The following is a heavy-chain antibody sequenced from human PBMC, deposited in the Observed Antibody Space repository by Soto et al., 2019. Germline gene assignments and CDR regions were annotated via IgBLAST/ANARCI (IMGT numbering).Heavy chain of an antibody. CDR3: ARDNLEDIDIRGYCFDS. Sequence: QVQLEQSGAEVKKPGSSVKVSCKVSGATFSTSSISWVRQAPGQGLEWMGAIIPIFGTTNYAQEFQGRLTITADESTRTAYMDLTTLGSQDTALYFCARDNLEDIDIRGYCFDSWGQGTLVTISS. V-gene: IGHV1-69*01. D-gene: IGHD5-12*01. CDR2: IIPIFGTT. CDR1: GATFSTSS. J-gene: IGHJ4*02.